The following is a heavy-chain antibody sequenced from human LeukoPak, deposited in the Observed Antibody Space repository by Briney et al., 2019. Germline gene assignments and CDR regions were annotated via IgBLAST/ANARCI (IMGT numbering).Heavy chain of an antibody. CDR3: ARKGYYGSGENDY. D-gene: IGHD3-10*01. CDR1: GFTFSSYE. Sequence: PGGSLRLSCAASGFTFSSYEMNWVRQAPGKGLEWVSYISSSGSTIYYADSVKGRFTISRDNAKNSLYLQMNSLRAEDTAVYYCARKGYYGSGENDYWGQGTLVTVSS. J-gene: IGHJ4*02. V-gene: IGHV3-48*03. CDR2: ISSSGSTI.